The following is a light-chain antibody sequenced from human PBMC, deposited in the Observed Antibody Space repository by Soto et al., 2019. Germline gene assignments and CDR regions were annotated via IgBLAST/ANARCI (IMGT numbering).Light chain of an antibody. CDR3: QQYDQYST. J-gene: IGKJ1*01. V-gene: IGKV1-5*01. CDR1: QSISVS. Sequence: DIQMTQSPSTLSASVGYTVTITCRASQSISVSLAWYQQKPGKAPNLLIYDASTLQEGVPSRFGGSGSGTEFTLTVTSLQPEDFATYFCQQYDQYSTVGPGTKVDIK. CDR2: DAS.